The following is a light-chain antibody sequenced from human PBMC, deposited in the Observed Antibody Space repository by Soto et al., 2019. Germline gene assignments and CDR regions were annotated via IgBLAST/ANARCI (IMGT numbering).Light chain of an antibody. J-gene: IGLJ1*01. CDR1: SSDAGSYNL. V-gene: IGLV2-23*01. CDR3: CSYAGTNTFV. Sequence: QSVLTRPASVSGSPGQSITISCTGTSSDAGSYNLVSWYQQHPGKAPKLMIYEGNKRPSGVSNRFSGSKSANTASLTISGLQTEDEADYYCCSYAGTNTFVFGTGTKVTVL. CDR2: EGN.